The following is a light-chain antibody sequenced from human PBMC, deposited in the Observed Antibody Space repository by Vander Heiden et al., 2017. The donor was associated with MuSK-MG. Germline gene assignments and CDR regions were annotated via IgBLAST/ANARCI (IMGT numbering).Light chain of an antibody. CDR3: QSYDSSLSGVV. CDR2: GNS. Sequence: QSVLTQPPSVSGAPGQRVTISCTGSSSNIGAGYDVHWYQQLPGTAPKLLSYGNSNRPSGVPDRFSGSKSGTSASLAITGLQAEDEADYDCQSYDSSLSGVVFGGGTKLTVL. J-gene: IGLJ2*01. CDR1: SSNIGAGYD. V-gene: IGLV1-40*01.